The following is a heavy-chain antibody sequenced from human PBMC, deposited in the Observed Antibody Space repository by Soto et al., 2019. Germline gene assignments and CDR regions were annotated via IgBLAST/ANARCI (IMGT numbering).Heavy chain of an antibody. J-gene: IGHJ3*02. V-gene: IGHV1-58*01. CDR3: AAAKRGMIRDAFDI. CDR1: GFTFTSSA. Sequence: SVKLSCKASGFTFTSSAVQWVRQARGQRLEWIGWIVVGSGNTNYAQKFQERVTITRDMSTSTAYMELSSLRSEDTAVYYCAAAKRGMIRDAFDIWGQGTMVTVSS. D-gene: IGHD3-16*01. CDR2: IVVGSGNT.